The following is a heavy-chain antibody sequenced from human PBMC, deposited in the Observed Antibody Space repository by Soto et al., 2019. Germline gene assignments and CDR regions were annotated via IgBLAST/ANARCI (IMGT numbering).Heavy chain of an antibody. J-gene: IGHJ4*02. D-gene: IGHD7-27*01. Sequence: EVQLVESGGGLVQPGGSLRLSCAAAGFTFGTFWMTWVRQPPGKGLECVADRKPDGSERYYVDSVKGRFTISRDNAKNSLDLHMNSLRAEDTAVYYCATDLNWEHYWGQGTLVTVSS. V-gene: IGHV3-7*04. CDR1: GFTFGTFW. CDR2: RKPDGSER. CDR3: ATDLNWEHY.